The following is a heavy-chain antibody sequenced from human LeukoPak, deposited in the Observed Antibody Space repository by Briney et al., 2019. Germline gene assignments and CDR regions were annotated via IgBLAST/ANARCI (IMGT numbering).Heavy chain of an antibody. V-gene: IGHV1-69*13. J-gene: IGHJ6*02. D-gene: IGHD5-18*01. CDR1: GGTFSSYA. CDR3: ARWRYSYGLYYGMDV. Sequence: SVKVSCKAFGGTFSSYAISWVRQAPGQGLEWMGGIIPIFGTANYAQKFQGRVTITADESTSTAYMELSSLRSEDTAVYYCARWRYSYGLYYGMDVWGQGTTVTVSS. CDR2: IIPIFGTA.